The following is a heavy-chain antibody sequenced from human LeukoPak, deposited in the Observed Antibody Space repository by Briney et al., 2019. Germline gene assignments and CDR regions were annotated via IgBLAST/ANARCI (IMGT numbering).Heavy chain of an antibody. CDR3: ASRYNSGPKVGFDY. CDR1: GGTFSSYA. D-gene: IGHD1-1*01. Sequence: VASVKVSCKASGGTFSSYAISWVRQAPGQGLEWMGGIIPIFGTANYAQKFQGRVTITADESTSTAYMELSSLRSEDTAVYYCASRYNSGPKVGFDYWGQGTLVTVSS. CDR2: IIPIFGTA. V-gene: IGHV1-69*13. J-gene: IGHJ4*02.